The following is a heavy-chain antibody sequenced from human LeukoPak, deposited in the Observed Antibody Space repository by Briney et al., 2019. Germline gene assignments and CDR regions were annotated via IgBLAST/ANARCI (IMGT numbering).Heavy chain of an antibody. CDR1: GGSIGSYY. CDR2: IYNSGST. V-gene: IGHV4-59*01. Sequence: PSETLSLTCTVSGGSIGSYYWSWIRQPPGKGLEWIGYIYNSGSTTYSPSLKSRVSSSVDTPKNQFSLRLSSVTAADTAVYYCARDIGDFYGSGSYWLLWGQGTLVTVAS. CDR3: ARDIGDFYGSGSYWLL. J-gene: IGHJ4*02. D-gene: IGHD3-10*01.